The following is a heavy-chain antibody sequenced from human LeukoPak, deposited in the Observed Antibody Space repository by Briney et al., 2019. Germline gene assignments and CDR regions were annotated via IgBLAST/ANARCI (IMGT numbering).Heavy chain of an antibody. V-gene: IGHV4-34*01. J-gene: IGHJ4*02. D-gene: IGHD2/OR15-2a*01. CDR3: ARGFRRFEF. Sequence: SETLSLTCAVYGGSLSGYYWNWIRQPPGKGLEWIGEINDSGRIYYNPSLQSRVALSVDTSKNQFSLNVTSVTAADTALYYCARGFRRFEFRDQGALVTVSS. CDR2: INDSGRI. CDR1: GGSLSGYY.